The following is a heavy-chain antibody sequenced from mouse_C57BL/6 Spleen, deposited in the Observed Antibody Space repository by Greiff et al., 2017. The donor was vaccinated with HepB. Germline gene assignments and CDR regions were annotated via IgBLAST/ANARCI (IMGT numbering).Heavy chain of an antibody. CDR2: INPNNGGT. V-gene: IGHV1-26*01. CDR3: ARGDGNHFDY. D-gene: IGHD2-1*01. Sequence: VQLQQSGPELVKPGASVKISCKASGYTFTDYYMNWVKQSHGKSLEWIGDINPNNGGTSYNQKFKGKATLTVDKSSSTAYMELRSLTSEDSAVYYCARGDGNHFDYWGQGTTLTVSS. J-gene: IGHJ2*01. CDR1: GYTFTDYY.